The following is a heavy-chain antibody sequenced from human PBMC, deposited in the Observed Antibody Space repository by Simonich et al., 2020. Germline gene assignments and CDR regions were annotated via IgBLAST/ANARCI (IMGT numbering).Heavy chain of an antibody. D-gene: IGHD1-26*01. CDR1: GYTFTGYY. CDR2: INPNRGGT. J-gene: IGHJ6*03. Sequence: QVQLVQSGAEVKKPGASVKVSCKASGYTFTGYYMHWVRQAPGQGLEWMGWINPNRGGTNYAQKFQGRVTMTRDTSISTAYMELSRLRSDDTAVYYCARDLRGSYYYYYYMDVWGKGTTVTVSS. V-gene: IGHV1-2*02. CDR3: ARDLRGSYYYYYYMDV.